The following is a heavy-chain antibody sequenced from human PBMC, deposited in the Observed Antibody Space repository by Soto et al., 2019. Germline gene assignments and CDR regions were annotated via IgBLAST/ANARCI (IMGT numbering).Heavy chain of an antibody. CDR2: ISSSSSTI. V-gene: IGHV3-48*02. CDR3: AKRRGGVRVVTAIQDWYFDL. J-gene: IGHJ2*01. Sequence: EVQLVESGGGLVQPGGSLRLSCAASGFTFSSYTMNWVRQAPGKGLEWVSYISSSSSTIYYADSVKGRFTISRDNAKNSLYLQMNSLRDEDTAMYYCAKRRGGVRVVTAIQDWYFDLWGRGTLVTVSS. CDR1: GFTFSSYT. D-gene: IGHD2-21*02.